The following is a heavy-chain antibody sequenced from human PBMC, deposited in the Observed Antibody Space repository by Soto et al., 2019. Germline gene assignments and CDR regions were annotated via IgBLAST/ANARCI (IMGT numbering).Heavy chain of an antibody. CDR1: GFTFSGSA. V-gene: IGHV3-73*02. CDR2: IRSKANSYAT. Sequence: EVQLVESGGGLVQPGWSLKLSCAASGFTFSGSAMHWVRQASGKGLEWVGRIRSKANSYATAYAASVKGRFTISRDDSKNTAYLQMNSLKTEETAVYYCTRSLESRYIAVAGPRALNVWGQGTTVTVSS. D-gene: IGHD6-19*01. J-gene: IGHJ6*02. CDR3: TRSLESRYIAVAGPRALNV.